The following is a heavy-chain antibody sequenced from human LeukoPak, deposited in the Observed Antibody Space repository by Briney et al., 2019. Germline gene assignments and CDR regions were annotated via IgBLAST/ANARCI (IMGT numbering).Heavy chain of an antibody. CDR2: IYYSGST. CDR1: GGSISSSSYY. V-gene: IGHV4-39*07. CDR3: ARVSSMVRGVPFDY. D-gene: IGHD3-10*01. J-gene: IGHJ4*02. Sequence: PSETLSLTCTVSGGSISSSSYYWGSIRQPPGKGLEWIGSIYYSGSTYYNPSLKSRVTISVDTSKNQFSLKLSSVTAADTAVYYCARVSSMVRGVPFDYWGQGTLVTVSS.